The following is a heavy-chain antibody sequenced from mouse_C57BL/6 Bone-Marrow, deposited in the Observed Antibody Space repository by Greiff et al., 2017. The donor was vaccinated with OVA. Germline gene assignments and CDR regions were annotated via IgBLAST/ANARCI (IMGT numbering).Heavy chain of an antibody. V-gene: IGHV5-12*01. J-gene: IGHJ2*01. Sequence: EVKLQESGGGLVQPGGSLKLSCAASGFTFSDYYMYWVRQTPEKRLEWVAYISNGGGSTYYPDTVKGRFTISRDNAKNTLYLQMSRLKSEDTAMYYCARRGYGPFDYWGQGTTLTVSS. CDR2: ISNGGGST. CDR1: GFTFSDYY. CDR3: ARRGYGPFDY. D-gene: IGHD2-2*01.